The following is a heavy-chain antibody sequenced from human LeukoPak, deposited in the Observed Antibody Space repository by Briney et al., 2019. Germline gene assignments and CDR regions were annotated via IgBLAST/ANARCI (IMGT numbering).Heavy chain of an antibody. V-gene: IGHV3-48*04. J-gene: IGHJ4*02. CDR2: ISSGGSTQ. D-gene: IGHD3-10*01. CDR3: AREVGSGKGYFDY. Sequence: GGSLRLSCAVSGITLSNYGMTWVRQAPGKGLEWVSYISSGGSTQYYADSVKGRFTISRDNAKNSLYLQINSLRAEDTAVYYCAREVGSGKGYFDYWGQGTLVTVSS. CDR1: GITLSNYG.